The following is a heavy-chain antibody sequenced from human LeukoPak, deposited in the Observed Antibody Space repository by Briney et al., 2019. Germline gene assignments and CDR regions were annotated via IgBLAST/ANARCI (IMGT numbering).Heavy chain of an antibody. V-gene: IGHV4-38-2*01. CDR3: ATSRRGDFRDS. D-gene: IGHD3-3*01. J-gene: IGHJ5*01. Sequence: PSETLSLTCVVSGYSISSGYYWGWIRPPPEKGLEWIGSIYHSGSTLYNPSLKSRVTISVDTSKNQFSLKLNSVTAADTAVYYCATSRRGDFRDSWGQGTLVTVSS. CDR1: GYSISSGYY. CDR2: IYHSGST.